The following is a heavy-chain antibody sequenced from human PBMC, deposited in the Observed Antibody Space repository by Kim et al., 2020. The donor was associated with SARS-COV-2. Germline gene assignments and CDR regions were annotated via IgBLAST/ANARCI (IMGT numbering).Heavy chain of an antibody. CDR1: GFMVKRYA. CDR3: TQNIAPGGRGNAMDV. D-gene: IGHD6-13*01. V-gene: IGHV3-23*01. Sequence: GGSLRLSCAASGFMVKRYAMTWVRQPPGKGLEWISIGSSNGNTNYADSVKGRFSMSRDSSANTVYLHMNSLRAEDTAVYYCTQNIAPGGRGNAMDVWGQGTTVTVSS. CDR2: IGSSNGNT. J-gene: IGHJ6*02.